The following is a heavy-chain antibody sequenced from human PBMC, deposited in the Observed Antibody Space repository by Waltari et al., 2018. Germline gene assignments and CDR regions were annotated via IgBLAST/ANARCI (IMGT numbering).Heavy chain of an antibody. CDR3: ARENRDGGKKRGAFDI. CDR1: GGSISSSSYY. D-gene: IGHD2-15*01. Sequence: QLQLQESGPGLVKPSETLSLTCTVSGGSISSSSYYWGWVRQPPGKGLAWIGSIYYSGSTYYNPSLKSRVTISVDTSKNQFSLKLSSVTAADTAVYYCARENRDGGKKRGAFDIWGQGTMVTVSS. J-gene: IGHJ3*02. V-gene: IGHV4-39*07. CDR2: IYYSGST.